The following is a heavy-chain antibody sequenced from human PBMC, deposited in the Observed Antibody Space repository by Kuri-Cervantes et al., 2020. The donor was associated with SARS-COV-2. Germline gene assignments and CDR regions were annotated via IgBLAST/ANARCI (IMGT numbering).Heavy chain of an antibody. J-gene: IGHJ6*02. Sequence: SETLSLTCAVYGGSFSGYYWSWIRQPPGKGLEWIGSIYHSGSTYYNPSLKSRVTISVDKSKNQFSLKLTSVTAADTAVYYCARRSLYGMDVWGQGTTVTVSS. CDR1: GGSFSGYY. CDR3: ARRSLYGMDV. CDR2: IYHSGST. D-gene: IGHD3-10*01. V-gene: IGHV4-34*01.